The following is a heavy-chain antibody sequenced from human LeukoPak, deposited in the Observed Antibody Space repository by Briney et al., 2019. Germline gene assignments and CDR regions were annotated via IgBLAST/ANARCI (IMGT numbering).Heavy chain of an antibody. J-gene: IGHJ5*02. V-gene: IGHV4-39*01. CDR3: ASSVGLWFGELAHWFDP. Sequence: PSETLSLTCTVSGGSISSSSYYWGWIRQPPGKGLEWIGSIYYSGSTYYNPSLKSRVTISVDTSKNQFSLKLGSVTAADTAVYYCASSVGLWFGELAHWFDPWGQGTLVTVSS. CDR2: IYYSGST. D-gene: IGHD3-10*01. CDR1: GGSISSSSYY.